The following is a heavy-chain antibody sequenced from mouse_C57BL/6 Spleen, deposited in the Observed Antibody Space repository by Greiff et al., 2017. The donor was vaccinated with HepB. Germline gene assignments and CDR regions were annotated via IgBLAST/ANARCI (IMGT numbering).Heavy chain of an antibody. D-gene: IGHD1-1*01. J-gene: IGHJ1*03. CDR2: ISSGGDYI. CDR3: TRDRGYYYGSSPWYFDV. CDR1: GFTFSSYA. Sequence: EVHLVESGEGLVKPGGSLKLSCAASGFTFSSYAMSWVRQTPEKRLEWVAYISSGGDYIYYADTVKGRFTISRDNARNTLYLKMSSLKSEDTALYYCTRDRGYYYGSSPWYFDVWGTGTTVTVSS. V-gene: IGHV5-9-1*02.